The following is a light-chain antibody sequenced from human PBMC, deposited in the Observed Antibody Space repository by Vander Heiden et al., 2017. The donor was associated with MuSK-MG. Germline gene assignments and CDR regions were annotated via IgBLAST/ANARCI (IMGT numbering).Light chain of an antibody. J-gene: IGKJ4*01. V-gene: IGKV4-1*01. CDR2: WVS. Sequence: DIVMTQSPDSLAVSLGERATINCRSSQSVLHRSDNRNYFAWYQQKPGQPPKLLIYWVSTRESGVPDRFSGSGTGTDFTLTISSLQAEDVAVYYCQQDDSIPLAFGGGTKVEIK. CDR1: QSVLHRSDNRNY. CDR3: QQDDSIPLA.